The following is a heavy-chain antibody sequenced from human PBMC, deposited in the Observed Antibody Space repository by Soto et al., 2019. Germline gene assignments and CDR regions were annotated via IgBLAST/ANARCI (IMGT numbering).Heavy chain of an antibody. J-gene: IGHJ6*03. CDR2: ISWNSGSI. Sequence: EVQLVESGGGLVQPGRSLRLSCAASGFTFDDYAMHWVRQAPGKGLEWVSGISWNSGSIGYADSVKGRFTISRDNAKNSLYLQMNSRRAEDTALYYCAKDTTPNYYYYYMYVWGKGTTVTVSS. CDR1: GFTFDDYA. CDR3: AKDTTPNYYYYYMYV. V-gene: IGHV3-9*01.